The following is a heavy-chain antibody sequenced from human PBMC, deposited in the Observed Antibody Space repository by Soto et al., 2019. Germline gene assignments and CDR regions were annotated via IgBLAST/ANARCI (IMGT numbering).Heavy chain of an antibody. J-gene: IGHJ5*01. D-gene: IGHD2-15*01. Sequence: SETLSLTCSVSGDSISTVDYFWAWIRQPPGQALEYIGYIYKSTTTYYNPSFESRVAISLDTSKSQFSLNVTSVTAADTAVYFCARGRYCLTGRCFPNWFDSWGPGTLVTVSS. CDR1: GDSISTVDYF. CDR3: ARGRYCLTGRCFPNWFDS. CDR2: IYKSTTT. V-gene: IGHV4-30-4*01.